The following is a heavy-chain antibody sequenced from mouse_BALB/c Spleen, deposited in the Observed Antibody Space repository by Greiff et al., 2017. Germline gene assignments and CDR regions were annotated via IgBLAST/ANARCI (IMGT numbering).Heavy chain of an antibody. CDR2: IRTYYGDA. D-gene: IGHD2-4*01. CDR3: ARGGDYDWTWFAY. V-gene: IGHV1S137*01. J-gene: IGHJ3*01. Sequence: VQLQQSGAELVRPGVSVSISCTGSGYTFTDYAMHWVKQSHAKSLEWIGVIRTYYGDASYNQKFKGKATMTVDKSSSTAYMELARLTSEDSAIYYYARGGDYDWTWFAYWGQGTLVTVSA. CDR1: GYTFTDYA.